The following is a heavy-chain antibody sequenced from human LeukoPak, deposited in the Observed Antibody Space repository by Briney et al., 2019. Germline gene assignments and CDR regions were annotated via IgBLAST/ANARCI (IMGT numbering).Heavy chain of an antibody. V-gene: IGHV1-24*01. CDR1: GYTLTELS. CDR3: AKKWELLYYFDY. D-gene: IGHD1-26*01. Sequence: GASVKVSCKVSGYTLTELSMHWVRQAPGKGLEWMGGFDPEDGETIYAQKFQGRVTMTEDTSTDTAYMELSSLRSEDTAVYYCAKKWELLYYFDYWGQGTLVTVSS. J-gene: IGHJ4*02. CDR2: FDPEDGET.